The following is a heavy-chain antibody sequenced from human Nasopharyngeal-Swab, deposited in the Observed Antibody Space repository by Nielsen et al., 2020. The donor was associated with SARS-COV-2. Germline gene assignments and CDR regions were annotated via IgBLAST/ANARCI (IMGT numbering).Heavy chain of an antibody. Sequence: GGSLRLSCAASGSTFSSYGMHWVRQAPGKGLEWVAVIWYDGSNKYYADSVKGRFTISRDNSKNTLYLQMNSLRAEDTAVYYCARDPPATWYGMDVWGQGTTVTVSS. V-gene: IGHV3-33*01. J-gene: IGHJ6*02. CDR2: IWYDGSNK. CDR3: ARDPPATWYGMDV. CDR1: GSTFSSYG.